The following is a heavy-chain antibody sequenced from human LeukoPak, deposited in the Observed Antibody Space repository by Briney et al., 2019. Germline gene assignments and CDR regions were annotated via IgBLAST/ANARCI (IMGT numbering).Heavy chain of an antibody. Sequence: GGSLRLSCAASGFTFSSYSMNWVRQAPGKGLEWVSSISSSSSYIYYADSVKGRFTISRDNAKNSLYLQMNSLRAEDTAVYYCATGYSSRNAYDIWGQGTMVTVSS. CDR2: ISSSSSYI. CDR3: ATGYSSRNAYDI. CDR1: GFTFSSYS. D-gene: IGHD6-13*01. J-gene: IGHJ3*02. V-gene: IGHV3-21*01.